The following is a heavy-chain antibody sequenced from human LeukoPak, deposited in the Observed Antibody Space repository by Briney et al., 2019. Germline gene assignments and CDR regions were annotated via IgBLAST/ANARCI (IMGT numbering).Heavy chain of an antibody. J-gene: IGHJ6*03. CDR2: IIPIFGTA. CDR1: GGTFSSYA. D-gene: IGHD1-26*01. Sequence: SVKVSCKAPGGTFSSYAISWVRQAPGQGLEWMGGIIPIFGTANYAQKFQGRVTITADESTSTAYMELRSLRSDDTAVYYCARDVGATYMDVWGKGTTVTVSS. CDR3: ARDVGATYMDV. V-gene: IGHV1-69*13.